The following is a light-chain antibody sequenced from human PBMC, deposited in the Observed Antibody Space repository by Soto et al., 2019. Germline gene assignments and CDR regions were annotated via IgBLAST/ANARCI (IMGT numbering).Light chain of an antibody. CDR2: SAS. CDR3: QQYDTFSGK. Sequence: DIQLARSPSSRSASVGDRVTSACRASQSIASYLNWYQQKPGKAPELLFYSASDLQSGVPSRFSGSGSGTKFTLTLASLQPDDFATYYCQQYDTFSGKFGPGTKVDIK. CDR1: QSIASY. V-gene: IGKV1-39*01. J-gene: IGKJ1*01.